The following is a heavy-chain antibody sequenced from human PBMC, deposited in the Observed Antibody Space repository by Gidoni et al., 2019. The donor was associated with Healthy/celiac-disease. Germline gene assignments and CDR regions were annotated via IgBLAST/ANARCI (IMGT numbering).Heavy chain of an antibody. CDR3: ARRRVGDWDFDY. Sequence: QLQLQESGPGLVKPSETLSLTCTVSGGSISSSSYYWGWIRQPPGKGLEWIGSIYYSGSTYYNPSLKSRVTISVDTSKNQFSLKLSSVTAADTAVYYCARRRVGDWDFDYWGQGTLVTVSS. CDR1: GGSISSSSYY. J-gene: IGHJ4*02. V-gene: IGHV4-39*01. D-gene: IGHD2-21*02. CDR2: IYYSGST.